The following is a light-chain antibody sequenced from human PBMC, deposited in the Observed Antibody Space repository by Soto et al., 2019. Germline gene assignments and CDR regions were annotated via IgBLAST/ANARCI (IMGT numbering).Light chain of an antibody. CDR3: QQRSNWPLT. V-gene: IGKV3-11*01. J-gene: IGKJ4*01. Sequence: EIVLTQSPATLSLSPGERNKNSCRASQSVSSYLAWYQQKPGQAPRLLIYDASNRATGIPARFSGSGSGTDFTLTISSLEPEDFAVYYCQQRSNWPLTFGGGTKVDIK. CDR1: QSVSSY. CDR2: DAS.